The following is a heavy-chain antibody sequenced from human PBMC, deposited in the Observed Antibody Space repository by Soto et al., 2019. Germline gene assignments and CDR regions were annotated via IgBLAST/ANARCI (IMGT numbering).Heavy chain of an antibody. D-gene: IGHD1-1*01. Sequence: ASVRVSCKASENTFSTYLVHWVRQVHGQGLEWMGWHNGYNGQTEYSQKFQGRVTITRDTSAKTAYLELRSLTSEDTAVYYCAGPHDRAGLGTWGQGTLVTVSS. V-gene: IGHV1-3*01. CDR3: AGPHDRAGLGT. CDR1: ENTFSTYL. J-gene: IGHJ5*02. CDR2: HNGYNGQT.